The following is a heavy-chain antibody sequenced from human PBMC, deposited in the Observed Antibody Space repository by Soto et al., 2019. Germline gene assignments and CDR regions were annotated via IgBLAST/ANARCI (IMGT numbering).Heavy chain of an antibody. V-gene: IGHV3-23*01. D-gene: IGHD2-21*02. CDR2: ISGSGGST. CDR1: GFTFSSYA. CDR3: AKDREEYRHIVVVTLYDY. Sequence: EVQLLESGGGLVQPGGSLRLSCAASGFTFSSYAMSWVRQAPGKGLEWVSAISGSGGSTYYADSVKGRFTISRDNSKNTLYLQMKSLRAEDTAVYDGAKDREEYRHIVVVTLYDYWGQGTLVTVSS. J-gene: IGHJ4*02.